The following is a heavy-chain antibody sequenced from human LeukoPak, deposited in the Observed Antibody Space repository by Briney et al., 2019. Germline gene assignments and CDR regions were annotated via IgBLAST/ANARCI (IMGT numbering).Heavy chain of an antibody. CDR2: IYTSGST. Sequence: SETLSLTCTVSGGSISRYYWSWIRQPPGKGLKWIGYIYTSGSTNYNPSLKSRVTISVDTSKNQFSLKLSSVTAADTAVYYCARHVQLLHRVYYYYYMDAWGKGTTVTVSS. J-gene: IGHJ6*03. D-gene: IGHD2-2*01. V-gene: IGHV4-4*09. CDR1: GGSISRYY. CDR3: ARHVQLLHRVYYYYYMDA.